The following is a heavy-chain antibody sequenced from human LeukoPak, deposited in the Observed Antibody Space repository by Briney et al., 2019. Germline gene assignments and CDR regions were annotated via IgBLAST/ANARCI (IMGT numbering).Heavy chain of an antibody. CDR2: ISSTSNYI. Sequence: GGSLRLSCAASGFTFSTYSICWVRQAPGKGLEWVSSISSTSNYIYYADSVKGRFTISRDNAKNSLFLQMNGLRADDTAVYYCARDPPKITLFGVVDLYWGQGTLVTVSS. CDR3: ARDPPKITLFGVVDLY. D-gene: IGHD3-3*01. V-gene: IGHV3-21*04. CDR1: GFTFSTYS. J-gene: IGHJ4*02.